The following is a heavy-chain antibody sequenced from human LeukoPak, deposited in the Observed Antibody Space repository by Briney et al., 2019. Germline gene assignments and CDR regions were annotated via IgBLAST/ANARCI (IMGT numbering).Heavy chain of an antibody. CDR3: TTGLPGIHGDFDF. Sequence: PGGSLRLSCVVSQFNFGNAWMAWVRQAPGKGREGVGRIKSKGDGEKTDYAAPLRGIFSMSRDHSKNTLFLQVNSLQIEDTAVYYCTTGLPGIHGDFDFWGQGTLVSVSS. V-gene: IGHV3-15*01. CDR1: QFNFGNAW. CDR2: IKSKGDGEKT. D-gene: IGHD1-14*01. J-gene: IGHJ4*02.